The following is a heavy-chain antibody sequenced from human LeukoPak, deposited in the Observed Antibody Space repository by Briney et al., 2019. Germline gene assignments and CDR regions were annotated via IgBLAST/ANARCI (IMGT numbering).Heavy chain of an antibody. J-gene: IGHJ5*02. Sequence: SVSVFYKASGGTFSIYALSWVRQAPGQGLEWMGGLIPIFGTANYAQKFQGRDTITTDESTSTPYMELSSLRSEDTAVYYWARAGGGNVNWFDPWGQGTLVTVSS. CDR2: LIPIFGTA. V-gene: IGHV1-69*05. D-gene: IGHD4-23*01. CDR3: ARAGGGNVNWFDP. CDR1: GGTFSIYA.